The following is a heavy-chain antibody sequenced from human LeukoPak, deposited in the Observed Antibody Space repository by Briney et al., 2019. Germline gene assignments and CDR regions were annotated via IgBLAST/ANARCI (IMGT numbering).Heavy chain of an antibody. Sequence: GGSLRLSCAASGFIFSNHVMHWVRQAPDKGLEWVAVIWYDGRTKYYADSVRGRFIISRDNSDNTLHLQVTSLRAEDTAVYYCARGIPATGTMCFDYWGQGTLVTVSS. D-gene: IGHD6-13*01. J-gene: IGHJ4*02. CDR1: GFIFSNHV. V-gene: IGHV3-33*01. CDR2: IWYDGRTK. CDR3: ARGIPATGTMCFDY.